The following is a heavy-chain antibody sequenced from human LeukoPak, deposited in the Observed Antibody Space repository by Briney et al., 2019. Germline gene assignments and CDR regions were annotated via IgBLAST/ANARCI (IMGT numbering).Heavy chain of an antibody. Sequence: PGRSLRLSCVASGFTFSDYAMRWVRQAPGKGLEWVAVIYYDGSKKYYADSVEGRFTISRDNSKNTLYLHMKSLRVEDTAVYYCARGPDGYNSHFDYWGQGTLVTVSS. CDR1: GFTFSDYA. CDR3: ARGPDGYNSHFDY. J-gene: IGHJ4*02. V-gene: IGHV3-30-3*01. CDR2: IYYDGSKK. D-gene: IGHD5-24*01.